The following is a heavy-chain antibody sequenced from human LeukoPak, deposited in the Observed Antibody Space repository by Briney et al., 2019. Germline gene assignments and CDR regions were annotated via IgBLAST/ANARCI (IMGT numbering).Heavy chain of an antibody. CDR3: ARGSVAAPNFDI. CDR2: INQDGSGN. Sequence: GGSLRLSCTASGFTFGDYSLSWVRQAPGKGPEWVANINQDGSGNSHVDSVKGRFTISRDNAKDSLFLQMQSLRAEDTAVYYCARGSVAAPNFDIWGQGTLVTVSS. CDR1: GFTFGDYS. V-gene: IGHV3-7*04. D-gene: IGHD2-15*01. J-gene: IGHJ4*02.